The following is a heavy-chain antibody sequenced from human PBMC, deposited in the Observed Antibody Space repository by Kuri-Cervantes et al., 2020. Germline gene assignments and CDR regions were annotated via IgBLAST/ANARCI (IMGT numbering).Heavy chain of an antibody. D-gene: IGHD5-18*01. CDR1: GFTFDDYA. J-gene: IGHJ6*03. CDR2: ISWDGQKT. V-gene: IGHV3-43*01. CDR3: AKGYTTMVTSYYLDV. Sequence: GESLKISCAASGFTFDDYAMHWVRQAPGKGLEWVSLISWDGQKTYYGDSVKGRFTISRDNSKKSLYLQMSSVRTEDTALYYCAKGYTTMVTSYYLDVWGKGTTVTVSS.